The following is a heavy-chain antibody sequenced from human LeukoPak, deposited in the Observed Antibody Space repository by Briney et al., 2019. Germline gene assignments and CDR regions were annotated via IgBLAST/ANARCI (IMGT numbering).Heavy chain of an antibody. Sequence: SVKVSCKASGGTFSSYAISWVRQAPGQGLEWMGGIIPIFGTANYAQKFQGRVTITTDESTSPAYMELSSLRAEDTAVYYCAKYSGYDSALYFDYWGQGTLVTVSS. CDR1: GGTFSSYA. D-gene: IGHD5-12*01. V-gene: IGHV1-69*05. J-gene: IGHJ4*02. CDR3: AKYSGYDSALYFDY. CDR2: IIPIFGTA.